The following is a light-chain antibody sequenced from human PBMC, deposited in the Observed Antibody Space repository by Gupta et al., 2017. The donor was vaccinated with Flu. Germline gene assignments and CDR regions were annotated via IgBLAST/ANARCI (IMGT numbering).Light chain of an antibody. CDR3: QSYDISLSGSKV. CDR2: RNN. CDR1: SSNIGAGYD. V-gene: IGLV1-40*01. J-gene: IGLJ2*01. Sequence: QSVLTQPPSVSGAPGQWVTISCTGRSSNIGAGYDVHWYQQLPGTAPKVLIYRNNNRPSGVPDRFSGSKSGTSASLAITGLQAEDEADYYCQSYDISLSGSKVFGGGTKLTVL.